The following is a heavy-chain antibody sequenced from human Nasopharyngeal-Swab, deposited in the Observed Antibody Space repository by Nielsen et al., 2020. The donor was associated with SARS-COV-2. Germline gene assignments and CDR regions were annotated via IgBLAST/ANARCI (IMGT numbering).Heavy chain of an antibody. D-gene: IGHD2-15*01. J-gene: IGHJ6*02. CDR2: MNPNSGNT. Sequence: ASVKVSCKASGVTFSSYAINWVRQATGQGLEWMGWMNPNSGNTGYAQKFQGRVTMTRNTSISTAYMELSSLRSEDTAVYYCASGVVVAATDYGMDVWGQGTTVTVSS. CDR1: GVTFSSYA. CDR3: ASGVVVAATDYGMDV. V-gene: IGHV1-8*02.